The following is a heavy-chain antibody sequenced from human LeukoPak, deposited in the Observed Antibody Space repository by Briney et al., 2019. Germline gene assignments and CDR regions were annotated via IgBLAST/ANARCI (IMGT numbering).Heavy chain of an antibody. CDR2: IWYDGSTT. D-gene: IGHD6-13*01. J-gene: IGHJ4*02. CDR1: GFTFRNHG. V-gene: IGHV3-33*06. CDR3: AKDSSSWFGFDY. Sequence: GRSLRLSCAASGFTFRNHGMYWVRQAPGKGLEWVAVIWYDGSTTYYGDAVKGRFTISRDNSKDTLYLQMNSLRVEDTAVYYCAKDSSSWFGFDYWGQGTLVTVSS.